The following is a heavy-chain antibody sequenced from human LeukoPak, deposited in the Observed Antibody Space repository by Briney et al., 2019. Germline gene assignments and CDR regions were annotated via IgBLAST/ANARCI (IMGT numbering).Heavy chain of an antibody. Sequence: GASVTVSCKASGGTFSSYAISWVRQAPGQGLEWMGGIIPIFGTANYAQKFQGRVTITADESTSTAYMELSSLRSEDTAVYYCARDHPGDYGLRYYYYYYGMDVWGQGTAVTVSS. CDR2: IIPIFGTA. CDR3: ARDHPGDYGLRYYYYYYGMDV. CDR1: GGTFSSYA. J-gene: IGHJ6*02. D-gene: IGHD4-17*01. V-gene: IGHV1-69*13.